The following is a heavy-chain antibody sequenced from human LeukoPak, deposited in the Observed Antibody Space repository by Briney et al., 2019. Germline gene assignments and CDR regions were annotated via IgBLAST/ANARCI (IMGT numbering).Heavy chain of an antibody. CDR2: IYYSGST. Sequence: SETLSLTCTVSGGSISSYYWSWIRQPPGKGLEWIGYIYYSGSTNYNPSLKSRVTISVDTSKNQFSLKLSSVTAADTAVYYCARDVGDSSGYYFGSYDYWGQGTLVTVSS. CDR3: ARDVGDSSGYYFGSYDY. V-gene: IGHV4-59*01. D-gene: IGHD3-22*01. J-gene: IGHJ4*02. CDR1: GGSISSYY.